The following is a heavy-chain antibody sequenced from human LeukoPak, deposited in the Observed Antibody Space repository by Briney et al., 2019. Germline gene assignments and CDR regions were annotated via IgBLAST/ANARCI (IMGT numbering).Heavy chain of an antibody. CDR1: GFTFSSYG. Sequence: GGSLRLSCAASGFTFSSYGMHWVRQAPGKGLEWVAVISYDGSNKYYADSVKGRFTISRDNAKNSLYLQMNSLRAEDTAVYYCARVKDGCSSTSCYPDSLPGYWGQGTLVTVSS. CDR3: ARVKDGCSSTSCYPDSLPGY. D-gene: IGHD2-2*01. J-gene: IGHJ4*02. CDR2: ISYDGSNK. V-gene: IGHV3-30*03.